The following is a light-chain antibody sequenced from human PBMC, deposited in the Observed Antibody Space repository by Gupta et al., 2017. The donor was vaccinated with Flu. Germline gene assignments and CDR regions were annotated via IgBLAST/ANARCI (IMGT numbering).Light chain of an antibody. Sequence: SYELTQPPSVSVSPGQTARITCSGDALPKQYAYWYQQKPGQAPVLGIYKDSERPSGIPERFSGSSSGTTVTLTISGVQAEDEADDDCQSADSSGTSGVFGGGTKLTVL. CDR3: QSADSSGTSGV. J-gene: IGLJ2*01. CDR1: ALPKQY. CDR2: KDS. V-gene: IGLV3-25*03.